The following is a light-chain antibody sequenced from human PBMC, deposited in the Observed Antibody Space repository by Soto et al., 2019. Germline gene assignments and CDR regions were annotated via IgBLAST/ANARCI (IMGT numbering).Light chain of an antibody. CDR3: QQYSNWPLT. CDR1: QSVSIN. J-gene: IGKJ4*01. V-gene: IGKV3-15*01. CDR2: SAS. Sequence: EIVMTQSPATLSVSPGERATLSCRASQSVSINLAWYQQKPGRAPRLLIYSASTRATGIPARFSGSGSGTEYTLTISSLQSEDFAVYYCQQYSNWPLTFGGGTKVDIK.